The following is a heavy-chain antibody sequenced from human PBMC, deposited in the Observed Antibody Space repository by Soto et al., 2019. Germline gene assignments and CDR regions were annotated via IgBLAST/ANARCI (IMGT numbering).Heavy chain of an antibody. D-gene: IGHD3-22*01. J-gene: IGHJ4*02. V-gene: IGHV1-69*01. CDR3: ARVGPAQYYESSGYYSPLDY. Sequence: QVQLVQSGAEVKKPGSSVKVSCKASGDTFSSYAINWVRQAPGQALEWMGGIIPMFGTANYAQKFKGRVTITAGESTSTVYMELSSLRSEDTAVYYCARVGPAQYYESSGYYSPLDYWGQGTLVSVSS. CDR2: IIPMFGTA. CDR1: GDTFSSYA.